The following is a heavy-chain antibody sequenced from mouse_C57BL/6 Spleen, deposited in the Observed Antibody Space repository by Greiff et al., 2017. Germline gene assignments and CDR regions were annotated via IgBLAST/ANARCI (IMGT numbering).Heavy chain of an antibody. J-gene: IGHJ3*01. CDR1: GFTFSDYG. Sequence: EVQLVESGGGLVKPGGSLKLSCAASGFTFSDYGMHWVRQAPEKGLEWVAYISSGSSTIYYADTVKGRFTISRDNAKNTLFLQMTSLRSEDTAMYYCARYDYDENAYWGQGTLVTVSA. D-gene: IGHD2-4*01. V-gene: IGHV5-17*01. CDR2: ISSGSSTI. CDR3: ARYDYDENAY.